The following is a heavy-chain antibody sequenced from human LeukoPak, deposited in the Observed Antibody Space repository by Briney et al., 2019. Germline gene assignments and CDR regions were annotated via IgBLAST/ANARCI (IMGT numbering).Heavy chain of an antibody. D-gene: IGHD1-14*01. V-gene: IGHV3-66*01. CDR3: ARSNQADDY. J-gene: IGHJ4*02. CDR1: GFTFSSYS. Sequence: GGSLRLSCAASGFTFSSYSMSWVRQAPGKGLEWVSVIYSGGSTYYADSVKGRFTISRDNAKNTLYLQMDSLRAEDTGVYYCARSNQADDYWGQGTLVTVSS. CDR2: IYSGGST.